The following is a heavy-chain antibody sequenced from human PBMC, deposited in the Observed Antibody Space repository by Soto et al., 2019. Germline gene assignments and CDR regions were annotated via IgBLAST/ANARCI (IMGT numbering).Heavy chain of an antibody. V-gene: IGHV4-31*03. Sequence: QVQLQESGPGLVKPSQTLSLTCTVSGGSTSSGGYYWSWIRQHPGKGLEWIGYIYYSGSTYYNPSLKSRVTISVDTSKNQFSLKLSSVTAADTAVYYCARFLSDCSGGSCYGTDAFDIWGQGTMVTVSS. CDR3: ARFLSDCSGGSCYGTDAFDI. D-gene: IGHD2-15*01. CDR2: IYYSGST. CDR1: GGSTSSGGYY. J-gene: IGHJ3*02.